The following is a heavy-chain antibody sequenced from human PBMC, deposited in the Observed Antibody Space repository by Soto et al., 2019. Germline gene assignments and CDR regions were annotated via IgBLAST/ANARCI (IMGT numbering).Heavy chain of an antibody. CDR1: GGSISSGDYY. J-gene: IGHJ4*02. CDR2: IYYSGST. D-gene: IGHD3-22*01. Sequence: QVQLQESGPGLVKPSQTLSLTCTVSGGSISSGDYYWSWIRQPPGKGLEWIGYIYYSGSTYYNPSLKSRVTISVDTSKNQFSLKLSSVTAADTAVYYCAREGRGGDSSGYYFGYWGQGTLVTVSS. V-gene: IGHV4-30-4*01. CDR3: AREGRGGDSSGYYFGY.